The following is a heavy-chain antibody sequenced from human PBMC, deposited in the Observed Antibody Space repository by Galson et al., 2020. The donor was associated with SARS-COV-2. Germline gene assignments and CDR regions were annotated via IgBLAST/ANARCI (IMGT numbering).Heavy chain of an antibody. CDR1: GGSFSRYY. D-gene: IGHD3-22*01. V-gene: IGHV4-59*08. CDR2: VYYNGNT. Sequence: SQTLSLTCTLSGGSFSRYYGSWIRQPPGKGLEWIGYVYYNGNTNYNPSLKSRVSISVDTSENQFSLQLSSVTAADTAGYYCARHDSVVAYFDYWGQGALVTVSS. CDR3: ARHDSVVAYFDY. J-gene: IGHJ4*02.